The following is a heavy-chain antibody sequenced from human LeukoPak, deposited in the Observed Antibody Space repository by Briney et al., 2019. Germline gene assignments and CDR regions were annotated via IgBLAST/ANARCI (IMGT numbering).Heavy chain of an antibody. Sequence: ASVKVSCKASGGTFSSYAISWVRQAPGQGLEWMGGIIPIFGTANYAQKFQGRVTITADESTSTAYMELSSLRSEDTAVYYCASRRDGYNFRSAFDIWGQGTMVTVSS. V-gene: IGHV1-69*13. J-gene: IGHJ3*02. CDR3: ASRRDGYNFRSAFDI. D-gene: IGHD5-24*01. CDR2: IIPIFGTA. CDR1: GGTFSSYA.